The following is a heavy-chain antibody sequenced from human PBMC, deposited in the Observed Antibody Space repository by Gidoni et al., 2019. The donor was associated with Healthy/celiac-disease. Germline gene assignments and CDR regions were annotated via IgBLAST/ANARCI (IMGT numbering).Heavy chain of an antibody. CDR1: GGSFSGYY. CDR2: INHSGRT. J-gene: IGHJ5*02. CDR3: ARGRLERQGGWFDP. Sequence: QVQLQQWGAGLLKPSETLSLTCAVYGGSFSGYYWSWIRQPPGKGLEWIGEINHSGRTNYNPSLNSRVTISLDTPKNQFSPKLSSVTAADTAVYYCARGRLERQGGWFDPWGQGTLVTVSS. D-gene: IGHD1-1*01. V-gene: IGHV4-34*01.